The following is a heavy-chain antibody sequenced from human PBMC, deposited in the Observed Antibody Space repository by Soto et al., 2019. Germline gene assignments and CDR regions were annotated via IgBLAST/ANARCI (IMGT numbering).Heavy chain of an antibody. CDR2: IYYSGST. CDR1: GGSISSYY. J-gene: IGHJ4*02. CDR3: TTYDYIWGNHRYRWAY. Sequence: SETLSLTCTVSGGSISSYYWSWIRQPPGKGLEWIGYIYYSGSTNYNPSLKSRVTISVDTSKNQFSLKLSSVTAADTAVYYCTTYDYIWGNHRYRWAYWGQGALVTVSS. V-gene: IGHV4-59*01. D-gene: IGHD3-16*02.